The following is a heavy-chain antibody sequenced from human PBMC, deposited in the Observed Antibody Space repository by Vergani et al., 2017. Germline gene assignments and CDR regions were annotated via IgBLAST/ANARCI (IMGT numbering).Heavy chain of an antibody. CDR3: ARLQITRIAAAGTNYYYGMDV. V-gene: IGHV1-3*01. J-gene: IGHJ6*02. D-gene: IGHD6-13*01. CDR1: GYTFTSYA. Sequence: QVQLVQSGAEVKKPGASVKVSCKASGYTFTSYAMHWVRQAPGQRLEWMGWINAGNGNTKYSQKFQGRVTITRDTSASTAYMELSSLRSEDTAVYYCARLQITRIAAAGTNYYYGMDVRGQGTTVTVSS. CDR2: INAGNGNT.